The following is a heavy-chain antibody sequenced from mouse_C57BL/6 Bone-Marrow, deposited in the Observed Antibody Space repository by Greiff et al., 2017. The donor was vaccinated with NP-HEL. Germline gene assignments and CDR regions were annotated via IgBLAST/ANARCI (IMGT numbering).Heavy chain of an antibody. Sequence: VKLMESGPELVKPGASVKISCKASGYAFSSSWMNWVKQRPGKGLEWIGRIYPGDGDTNYNGKFKGKATLTADKSSSTAYMQLSSLTSEDSAVYFCARSPLYYGSSYCYWYFDVWGTGTTVTVSS. J-gene: IGHJ1*03. V-gene: IGHV1-82*01. CDR2: IYPGDGDT. CDR3: ARSPLYYGSSYCYWYFDV. CDR1: GYAFSSSW. D-gene: IGHD1-1*01.